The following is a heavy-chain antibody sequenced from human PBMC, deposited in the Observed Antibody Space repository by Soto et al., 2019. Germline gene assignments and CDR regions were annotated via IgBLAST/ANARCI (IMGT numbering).Heavy chain of an antibody. Sequence: GGSLRLSCAASGFTFSSYSMNWVRQAPGQGPEWMGIINLSGGITNDAQKFQDRVTMTSDTSTSTVYMELSSLRSEDTAVYYCARGISTTRYYYYYGMDVWGQGTTVTVSS. J-gene: IGHJ6*02. V-gene: IGHV1-46*01. D-gene: IGHD2-2*01. CDR1: GFTFSSYS. CDR3: ARGISTTRYYYYYGMDV. CDR2: INLSGGIT.